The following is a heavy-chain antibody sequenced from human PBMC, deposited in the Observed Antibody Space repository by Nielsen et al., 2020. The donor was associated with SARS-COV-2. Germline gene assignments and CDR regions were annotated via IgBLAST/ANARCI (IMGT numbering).Heavy chain of an antibody. CDR2: ISGGDDT. Sequence: GESLKISCAASGFTFSSYAMSWVRQAPGKGLEWVSAISGGDDTFYADSVKGRFTISRDNSKNTLYLEMNSLRAEDTAVYYCARNSGWYGRGYFDYWGQGTLVTVSS. V-gene: IGHV3-23*01. CDR3: ARNSGWYGRGYFDY. CDR1: GFTFSSYA. D-gene: IGHD6-19*01. J-gene: IGHJ4*02.